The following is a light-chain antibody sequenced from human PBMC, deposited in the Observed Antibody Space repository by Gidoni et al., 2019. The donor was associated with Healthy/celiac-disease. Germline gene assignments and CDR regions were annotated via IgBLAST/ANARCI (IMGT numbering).Light chain of an antibody. CDR1: QSVSSY. J-gene: IGKJ5*01. Sequence: ELVLPQSPATLSLSPGQRAPLSCRASQSVSSYLAWYQQKPGQAPRPLIHDASNRATGIPARFSGSGSGTDFALTISSLGPEDFAVYYCQQRSNWPTSITFGQGTRLEIK. CDR3: QQRSNWPTSIT. V-gene: IGKV3-11*01. CDR2: DAS.